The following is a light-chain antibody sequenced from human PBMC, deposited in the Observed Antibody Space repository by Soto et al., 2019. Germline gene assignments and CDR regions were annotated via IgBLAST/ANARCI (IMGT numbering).Light chain of an antibody. CDR3: QKYSCVIT. V-gene: IGKV1-27*01. J-gene: IGKJ5*01. Sequence: DIQMTQSPSSLSASVGDRVTITCRASQGISNFLAWYQQKPGKVPKLLISAASTLQSGVPSRFSGSGSGTDFTPTITSLPPEDVATYCCQKYSCVITFGQGTRLEIK. CDR1: QGISNF. CDR2: AAS.